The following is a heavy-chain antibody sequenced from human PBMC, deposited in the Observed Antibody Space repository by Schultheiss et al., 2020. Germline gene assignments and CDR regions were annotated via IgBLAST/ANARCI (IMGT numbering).Heavy chain of an antibody. CDR1: GFTFSGSA. D-gene: IGHD3-22*01. V-gene: IGHV3-7*01. CDR3: ASYYYDSSGYYLSNTFDY. J-gene: IGHJ4*02. CDR2: IKQDGSEK. Sequence: GGSLRLSCAASGFTFSGSAMHWVRQAPGKGLEWVANIKQDGSEKYYVDSVKGRFTISRDNAKNSLYLQMNSLRAEDTAVYYCASYYYDSSGYYLSNTFDYWGQGTLVTVSS.